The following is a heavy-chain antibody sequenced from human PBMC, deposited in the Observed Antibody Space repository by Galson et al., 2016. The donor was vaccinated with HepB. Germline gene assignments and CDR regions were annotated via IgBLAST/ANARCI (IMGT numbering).Heavy chain of an antibody. Sequence: PALVKPTQTLTLTCTFSGFSLTRGGVGVGWIRQPPGKALEWLAVIYWNNDKRYSPSLKSRLTITKDTSKNQVVLTMTTMDPVDTGTYYCAHWRDWGTRYAVGLWGQGTMVTVSS. CDR1: GFSLTRGGVG. J-gene: IGHJ3*01. V-gene: IGHV2-5*01. CDR2: IYWNNDK. D-gene: IGHD7-27*01. CDR3: AHWRDWGTRYAVGL.